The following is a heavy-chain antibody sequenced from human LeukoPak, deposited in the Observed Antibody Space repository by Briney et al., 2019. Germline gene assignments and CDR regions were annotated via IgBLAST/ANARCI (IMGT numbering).Heavy chain of an antibody. J-gene: IGHJ4*02. CDR1: GFTFRSVW. V-gene: IGHV3-15*01. CDR3: TTALWFGELLSSDS. CDR2: IKSNADVGTI. Sequence: GGSLRLSCAASGFTFRSVWMNWVRQAPGKGLEWVGRIKSNADVGTIDYAAPVRGRFTISRDDSKNTLYLQMNSLKTEDTAVYYCTTALWFGELLSSDSWGQGTLVTVSS. D-gene: IGHD3-10*01.